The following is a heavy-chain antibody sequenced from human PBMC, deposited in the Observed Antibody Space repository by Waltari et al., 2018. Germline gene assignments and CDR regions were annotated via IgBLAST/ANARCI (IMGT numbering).Heavy chain of an antibody. CDR3: ARNTYYDFWSGSPHYYYGMDV. CDR1: GGTFSSYA. V-gene: IGHV1-69*09. CDR2: IIPILGIA. J-gene: IGHJ6*02. D-gene: IGHD3-3*01. Sequence: QVQLVQSGAEVKKTGSSVKVSCKASGGTFSSYAISWVRQAPGPGLEWMGRIIPILGIANYAQKFQGRVTITADKSTSTAYMELSSLRSEDTAVYYCARNTYYDFWSGSPHYYYGMDVWGQGTTVTVSS.